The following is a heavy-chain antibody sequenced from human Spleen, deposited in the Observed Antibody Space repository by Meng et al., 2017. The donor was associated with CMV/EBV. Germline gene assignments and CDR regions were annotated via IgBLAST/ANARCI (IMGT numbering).Heavy chain of an antibody. V-gene: IGHV4-34*01. CDR1: GGSFSDYY. D-gene: IGHD3-3*01. Sequence: QVQLQPWGAGLLKPSETLSLTCAVYGGSFSDYYWTWIRQPPVTGLEWIGEINHSGSTNYNPSLKSRVTISVDTSKNQFSLKLSSVTAADTAVYYCARGKGRSGPWDYWGQGTLVTVSS. J-gene: IGHJ4*02. CDR2: INHSGST. CDR3: ARGKGRSGPWDY.